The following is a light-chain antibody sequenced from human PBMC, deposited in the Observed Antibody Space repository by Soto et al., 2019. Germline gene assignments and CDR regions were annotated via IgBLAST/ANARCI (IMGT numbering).Light chain of an antibody. CDR3: QQYYSVPLT. J-gene: IGKJ4*01. CDR2: WAS. CDR1: QSVLYSSNNKNY. Sequence: DIVMTQSPDSLAVSLGERATINCKSSQSVLYSSNNKNYLVWYQQKPGQPPKLLIYWASTRESGVPDRFSGGGSGTDFTLTINSLQAEDVAVYYCQQYYSVPLTFGGGTKVEIK. V-gene: IGKV4-1*01.